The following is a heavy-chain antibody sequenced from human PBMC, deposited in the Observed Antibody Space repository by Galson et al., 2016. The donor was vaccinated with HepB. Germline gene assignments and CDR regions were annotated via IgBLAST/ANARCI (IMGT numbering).Heavy chain of an antibody. CDR3: ARDGGGSSGYYLDY. J-gene: IGHJ4*02. CDR2: IWYDGSNK. D-gene: IGHD3-22*01. Sequence: SLRLSCAASGFTFSSCGMHWVRQAPGKGLEWVAVIWYDGSNKYYADSVKGRFTIFRDNSKNALYLQMNSLRAEDTAVYYCARDGGGSSGYYLDYWGQGTLVTVSS. V-gene: IGHV3-33*01. CDR1: GFTFSSCG.